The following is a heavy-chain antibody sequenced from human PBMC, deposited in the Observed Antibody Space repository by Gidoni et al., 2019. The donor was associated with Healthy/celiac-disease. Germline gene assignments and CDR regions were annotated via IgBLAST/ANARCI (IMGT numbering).Heavy chain of an antibody. CDR1: GFTFSNAW. D-gene: IGHD3-3*01. CDR3: TTGSGYYDFWSGYPVGDY. J-gene: IGHJ4*02. V-gene: IGHV3-15*01. CDR2: IKSKTDGGTT. Sequence: EVQLVESGGGLVKPGGSLRLSCAASGFTFSNAWMSWVRQAPGKGLEWVGRIKSKTDGGTTDYAAPVKGRFTISRDDSKNTLYLQMNSLKTEDTAVYYCTTGSGYYDFWSGYPVGDYWGQGTLVTVSS.